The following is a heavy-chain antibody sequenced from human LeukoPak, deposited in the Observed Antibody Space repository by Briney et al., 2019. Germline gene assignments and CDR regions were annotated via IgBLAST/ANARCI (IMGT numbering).Heavy chain of an antibody. D-gene: IGHD3-16*01. Sequence: GGSLRLSCAASGFTFDDYGMSWVRQAQGKWLEWVSGINWNGGNTGYADSVKGRFTISRDNAKNSLYLQMNSLRAEDTALYYCARDLYGEKSLDYWGQGTLVTVSS. J-gene: IGHJ4*02. V-gene: IGHV3-20*04. CDR1: GFTFDDYG. CDR2: INWNGGNT. CDR3: ARDLYGEKSLDY.